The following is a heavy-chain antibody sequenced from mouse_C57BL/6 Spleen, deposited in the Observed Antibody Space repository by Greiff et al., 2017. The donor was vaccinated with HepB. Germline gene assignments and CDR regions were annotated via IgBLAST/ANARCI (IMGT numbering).Heavy chain of an antibody. CDR2: IDPETGGT. Sequence: VQLQQSGAELVRPGASVTLSCKASGYTFTDYEMHWVKQTPVHGLEWIGAIDPETGGTAYNQKFKGKAILTADKSSSKAYMELRSLTSEDSAVYYCTREIYYYGSRTGFAYWGQGTLVTVSA. D-gene: IGHD1-1*01. CDR3: TREIYYYGSRTGFAY. J-gene: IGHJ3*01. CDR1: GYTFTDYE. V-gene: IGHV1-15*01.